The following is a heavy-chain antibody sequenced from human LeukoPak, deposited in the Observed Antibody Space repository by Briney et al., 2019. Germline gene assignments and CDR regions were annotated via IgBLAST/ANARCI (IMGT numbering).Heavy chain of an antibody. V-gene: IGHV4-4*08. CDR3: ARDSGGVGELSTDY. D-gene: IGHD3-10*01. CDR2: INTSGST. CDR1: GGSISNY. Sequence: PSETLSLTCTVSGGSISNYWSWIRQPPGKGLEWIGRINTSGSTNYNPSLKSRVTISVDTSKNQFSLKLSSVTAADTAVYYCARDSGGVGELSTDYWGQGTLVTVTS. J-gene: IGHJ4*02.